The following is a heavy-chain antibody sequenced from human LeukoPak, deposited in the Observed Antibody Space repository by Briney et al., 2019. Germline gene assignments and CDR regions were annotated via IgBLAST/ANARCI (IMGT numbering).Heavy chain of an antibody. CDR2: ISSSSSTI. CDR3: ARTAIIYGSGTYYIDC. V-gene: IGHV3-48*04. Sequence: TGGSLRLSCAASGFTFSSYSMNWVRQAPGKGLEWVSYISSSSSTIYYADSVKGRFTISRDDAKNSLYLQMNSLRAEDTAVYYCARTAIIYGSGTYYIDCWGQRTLVTVSS. CDR1: GFTFSSYS. D-gene: IGHD3-10*01. J-gene: IGHJ4*02.